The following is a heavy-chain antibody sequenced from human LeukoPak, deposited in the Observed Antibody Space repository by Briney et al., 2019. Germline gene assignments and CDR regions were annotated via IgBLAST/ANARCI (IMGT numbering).Heavy chain of an antibody. V-gene: IGHV3-64D*06. D-gene: IGHD1-26*01. J-gene: IGHJ4*02. CDR1: GFTFRTYG. Sequence: GGCLRLSCSASGFTFRTYGMHWVSQAQGKGMEYISTISDNGASTSYADSVKGRFTISTDNSKNTLYLQVNSLRAEHTAVYYCVKDQWQLSRYFDYWGQGTLVTVSS. CDR2: ISDNGAST. CDR3: VKDQWQLSRYFDY.